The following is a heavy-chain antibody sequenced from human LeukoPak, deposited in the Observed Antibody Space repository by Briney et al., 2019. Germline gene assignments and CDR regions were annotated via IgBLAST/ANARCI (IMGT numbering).Heavy chain of an antibody. CDR1: GGSISSSSYY. V-gene: IGHV4-39*07. CDR2: IYYSGST. Sequence: SETLSLTCTVSGGSISSSSYYWGWIRQPPGKGLEWIGSIYYSGSTYYNPSLKSRVTISVDTSKNQFSLKLSSVTAADTAVYYCARPSYSGSYFPFDYWGQGTLVTVSS. J-gene: IGHJ4*02. D-gene: IGHD1-26*01. CDR3: ARPSYSGSYFPFDY.